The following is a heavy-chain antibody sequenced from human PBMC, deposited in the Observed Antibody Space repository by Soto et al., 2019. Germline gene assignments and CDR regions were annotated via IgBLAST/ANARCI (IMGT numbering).Heavy chain of an antibody. CDR2: ISDGGST. CDR1: GFIFSIHA. Sequence: PGGSLGLSCATSGFIFSIHAVNWFRQSPGKGLEWVSGISDGGSTDYADSVRGRFTISRDNTKNILYLQMNNLRVEDTAIYYCAMKEGNSQHLYYFDFWGQGTLVTVSS. V-gene: IGHV3-23*01. J-gene: IGHJ4*02. D-gene: IGHD6-13*01. CDR3: AMKEGNSQHLYYFDF.